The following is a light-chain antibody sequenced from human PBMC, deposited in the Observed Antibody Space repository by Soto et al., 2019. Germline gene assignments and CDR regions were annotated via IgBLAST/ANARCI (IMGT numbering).Light chain of an antibody. Sequence: QSVLTHPPSVSGSPGQSVTISCTGTRSDIGAYNRVSWYQQPPSTAPILMIYEVRDRTSGVPDRFSGSKSGNTVSLTISGLQAEDEADYCCSSYTSSNTLIFGGGTKVTVL. V-gene: IGLV2-18*02. J-gene: IGLJ2*01. CDR1: RSDIGAYNR. CDR2: EVR. CDR3: SSYTSSNTLI.